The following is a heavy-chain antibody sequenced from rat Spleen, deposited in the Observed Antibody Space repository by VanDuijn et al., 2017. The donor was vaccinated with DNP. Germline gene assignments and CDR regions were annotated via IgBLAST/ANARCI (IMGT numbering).Heavy chain of an antibody. CDR2: ISYDGSST. D-gene: IGHD1-11*01. V-gene: IGHV5-7*01. J-gene: IGHJ2*01. CDR3: ARWYGGYDY. Sequence: EVQLVESGGGLVQPGRSLKLSCAASGFTFSDHNMAWVRQAPKKGLEWVATISYDGSSTYYRDSVKGRFTISRDNAKSTLYLQMDSLRSEDTATYYCARWYGGYDYWGQGVMVTVSS. CDR1: GFTFSDHN.